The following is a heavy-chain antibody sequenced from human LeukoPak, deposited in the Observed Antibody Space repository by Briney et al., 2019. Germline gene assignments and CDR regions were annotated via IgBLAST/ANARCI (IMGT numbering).Heavy chain of an antibody. D-gene: IGHD3-16*01. CDR2: IYHTGST. Sequence: SETLSLTCAVYGGSFSNYHWSWIRQPPGKGLEWIGDIYHTGSTTYNPSLKSRVTISIDTSKKQFSLKLSSVTAADTAVYYCARETSQKGAHYMDVWGKGTTITISS. CDR1: GGSFSNYH. CDR3: ARETSQKGAHYMDV. J-gene: IGHJ6*03. V-gene: IGHV4-34*01.